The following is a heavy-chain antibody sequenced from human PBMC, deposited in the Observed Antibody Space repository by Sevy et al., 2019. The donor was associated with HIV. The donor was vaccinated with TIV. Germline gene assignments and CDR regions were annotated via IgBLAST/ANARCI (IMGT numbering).Heavy chain of an antibody. CDR3: ARENLKNFDY. Sequence: ASVKVSCKASGYTFTGHFIHWVRQAPGQGLEWMGWIKPNGGTKYAQKFQGRVTMTRDTSINTAYMEMSGVGSDDTAIYYCARENLKNFDYWGQGTLVTVSS. J-gene: IGHJ4*02. CDR2: IKPNGGT. V-gene: IGHV1-2*02. CDR1: GYTFTGHF.